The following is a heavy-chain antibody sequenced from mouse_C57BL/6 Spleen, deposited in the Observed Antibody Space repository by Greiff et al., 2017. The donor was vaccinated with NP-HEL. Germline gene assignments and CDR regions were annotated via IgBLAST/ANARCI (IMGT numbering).Heavy chain of an antibody. CDR2: INPGRGGT. Sequence: QVQLKQSGAELVTPGTSVKVSCKASGYAFTNYLIEWVKQRPGQGLEWIGGINPGRGGTNYNEKFKGKATLTADKSSSTAYMQLSSLTSEDSAVYFCARSRGYDSFAYWGQGTLVTVSA. J-gene: IGHJ3*01. CDR3: ARSRGYDSFAY. D-gene: IGHD2-4*01. CDR1: GYAFTNYL. V-gene: IGHV1-54*01.